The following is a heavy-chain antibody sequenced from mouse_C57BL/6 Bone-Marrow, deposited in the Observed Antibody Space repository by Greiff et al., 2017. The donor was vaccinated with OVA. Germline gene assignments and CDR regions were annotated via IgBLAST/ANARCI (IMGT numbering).Heavy chain of an antibody. J-gene: IGHJ2*01. CDR2: IDPETGGT. D-gene: IGHD1-1*01. V-gene: IGHV1-15*01. Sequence: VKLVESGAELVRPGASVTLSCKASGYTFTDYEMHWVKQTPVHGLEWIGAIDPETGGTAYNQKFKGKAILTADKSSSTAYMELRSLTSEDSAVYYCTRSGGTTVKGFDYWGQGTTLTVSS. CDR1: GYTFTDYE. CDR3: TRSGGTTVKGFDY.